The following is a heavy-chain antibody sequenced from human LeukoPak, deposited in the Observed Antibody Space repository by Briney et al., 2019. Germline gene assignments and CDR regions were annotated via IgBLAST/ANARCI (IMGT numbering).Heavy chain of an antibody. CDR3: AREVVVITNGRYYYYGMDV. CDR2: ISGSGGST. CDR1: GFTFSSYA. V-gene: IGHV3-23*01. D-gene: IGHD3-22*01. J-gene: IGHJ6*02. Sequence: GGSLRLSCAASGFTFSSYAMSWVRQAPGKGLEWVSAISGSGGSTYYADSVKGRFTISRDNSKNTLYLQMNSLRDEDTAVYYCAREVVVITNGRYYYYGMDVWGQGTTVTVSS.